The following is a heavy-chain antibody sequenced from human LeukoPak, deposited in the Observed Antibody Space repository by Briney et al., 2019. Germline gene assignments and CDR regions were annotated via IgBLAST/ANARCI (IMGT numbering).Heavy chain of an antibody. J-gene: IGHJ6*02. CDR2: IYYSGST. CDR3: ARIAVAGTNYYYYGMDV. CDR1: GGSISSSSYY. D-gene: IGHD6-19*01. Sequence: SETLSLTCTVSGGSISSSSYYWGWIRQPPGKGLEWIGSIYYSGSTYYNPSLKSRVTISVDTSKNQFSLKLSSVTAADTAVYYCARIAVAGTNYYYYGMDVWGQGTTVTVSS. V-gene: IGHV4-39*07.